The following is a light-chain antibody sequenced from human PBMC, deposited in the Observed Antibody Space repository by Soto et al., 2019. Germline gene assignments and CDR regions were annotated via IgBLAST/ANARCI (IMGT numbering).Light chain of an antibody. V-gene: IGKV3-20*01. CDR3: QQYGSSLLT. CDR1: QSVSSNY. Sequence: EVVLTQSPGTLSLTPGERATLSCRASQSVSSNYLAWYQQRPGQAPRLLIYGASSRATGIPDRFSGSGSGTDFTLTISRLEPEDFAVYYCQQYGSSLLTFGGGTKVAI. CDR2: GAS. J-gene: IGKJ4*01.